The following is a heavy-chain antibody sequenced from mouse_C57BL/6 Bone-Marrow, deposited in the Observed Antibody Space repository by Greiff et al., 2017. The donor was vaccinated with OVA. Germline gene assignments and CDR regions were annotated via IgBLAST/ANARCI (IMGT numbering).Heavy chain of an antibody. D-gene: IGHD3-2*02. CDR1: GYTFTSYW. CDR3: AIEGGQLRPWFAY. CDR2: IHPSDSDT. Sequence: QVQLQQPGAELVKPGASVKVSCKASGYTFTSYWMHWVKQRPGQGLEWIGRIHPSDSDTNYNQKFKGKATLIVDKSSSTAYMQLSSLTSEDSSVYYCAIEGGQLRPWFAYWGQGTLVTVSA. J-gene: IGHJ3*01. V-gene: IGHV1-74*01.